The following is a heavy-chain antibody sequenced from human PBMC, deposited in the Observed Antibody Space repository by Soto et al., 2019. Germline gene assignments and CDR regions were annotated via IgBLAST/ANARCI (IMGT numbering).Heavy chain of an antibody. CDR3: VKVRGGFYTYYFDY. J-gene: IGHJ4*02. D-gene: IGHD3-10*01. Sequence: GGSLRLSCAASGFIFSSYAMNWVRQAPGKGLEWVSGISGSGVSAYYADSVKGRFSISRDNSKNTLYLQMNSLRAEDTAIYYCVKVRGGFYTYYFDYWGQGTLVTVSS. CDR2: ISGSGVSA. CDR1: GFIFSSYA. V-gene: IGHV3-23*01.